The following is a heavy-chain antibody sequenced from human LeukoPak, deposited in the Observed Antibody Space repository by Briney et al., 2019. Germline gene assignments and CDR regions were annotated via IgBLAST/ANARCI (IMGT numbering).Heavy chain of an antibody. Sequence: SQTLSLTCTVSGGSLSSGGYYWSWIRQHPGKGLEWIGYIYYSGSTYYNPSLQSRVTISVDTSKNQFSLKLTSVTAADTAVYYCARDRDGYNFFDYWGQGTLVTVSS. CDR2: IYYSGST. V-gene: IGHV4-31*03. CDR1: GGSLSSGGYY. CDR3: ARDRDGYNFFDY. D-gene: IGHD5-24*01. J-gene: IGHJ4*02.